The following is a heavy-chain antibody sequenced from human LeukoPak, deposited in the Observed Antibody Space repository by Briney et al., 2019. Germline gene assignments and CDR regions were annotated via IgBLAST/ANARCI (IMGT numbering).Heavy chain of an antibody. Sequence: ASVKVSCKASGYTFTNYDIMWVRQATGQGPEWMGWMISNSGNTGYAQKFQGRVTMTRDTSINTAYMELHSLTSEDTAVYYCARGRGGTVVRGYLDYWGQGTLVTVSS. D-gene: IGHD3-10*01. CDR1: GYTFTNYD. V-gene: IGHV1-8*01. CDR2: MISNSGNT. CDR3: ARGRGGTVVRGYLDY. J-gene: IGHJ4*02.